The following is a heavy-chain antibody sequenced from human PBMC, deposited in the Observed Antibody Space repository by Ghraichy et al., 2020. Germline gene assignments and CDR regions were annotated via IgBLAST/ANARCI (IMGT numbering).Heavy chain of an antibody. CDR2: INPNSGGT. CDR3: ARGITGTMGGMDV. Sequence: ASVKVSCKTSEYTFTDYYMHWVRQAPGQGLEWMGCINPNSGGTNYAQKFQGRVTMTRDTSISTAYMELSRLRSDDTAVYYCARGITGTMGGMDVWGQGITVTVSS. D-gene: IGHD1-20*01. J-gene: IGHJ6*02. CDR1: EYTFTDYY. V-gene: IGHV1-2*02.